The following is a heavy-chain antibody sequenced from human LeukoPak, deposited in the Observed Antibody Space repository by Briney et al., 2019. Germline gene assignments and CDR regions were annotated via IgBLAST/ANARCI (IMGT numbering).Heavy chain of an antibody. CDR3: AGGSGYDYHY. V-gene: IGHV4-34*01. CDR1: GGSFSGYC. Sequence: SETLSLTCAVYGGSFSGYCWSWIRQPPGKGLEWIGEINHSGSANYNPSLKSRVTISVDTSKNQFSLKLSSVTAADTAVYYCAGGSGYDYHYWGQGTLVTVSS. CDR2: INHSGSA. J-gene: IGHJ4*02. D-gene: IGHD5-12*01.